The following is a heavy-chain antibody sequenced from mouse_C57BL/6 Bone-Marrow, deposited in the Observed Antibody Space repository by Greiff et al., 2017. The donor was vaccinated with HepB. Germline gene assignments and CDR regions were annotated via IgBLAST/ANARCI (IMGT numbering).Heavy chain of an antibody. J-gene: IGHJ4*01. Sequence: QVQLQQPGAELVKPGASVKLSCKASGYTFTSYWMQWVKQRPGQGLEWIGEIDPSDSYTNYNKKFKGKATLTVDTSSSTAYMQLSSLTSEDSAVYYCERWGGLAMDYGDQGTGVTVTA. CDR3: ERWGGLAMDY. V-gene: IGHV1-50*01. CDR2: IDPSDSYT. CDR1: GYTFTSYW.